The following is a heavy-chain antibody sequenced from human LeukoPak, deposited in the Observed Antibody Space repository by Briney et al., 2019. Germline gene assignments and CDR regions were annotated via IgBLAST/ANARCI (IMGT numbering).Heavy chain of an antibody. J-gene: IGHJ5*02. CDR2: ISSSSDYI. D-gene: IGHD4/OR15-4a*01. V-gene: IGHV3-21*01. CDR3: ARIPNSANFPNWFDP. Sequence: GGSLRLSCTASGFTFSPYSMNWVRQAPRKGLEWVSSISSSSDYIYYADSVKGRFTISRDNAKNSLYLQMNGLRAEDTAVYYCARIPNSANFPNWFDPWGQGTLVTVSS. CDR1: GFTFSPYS.